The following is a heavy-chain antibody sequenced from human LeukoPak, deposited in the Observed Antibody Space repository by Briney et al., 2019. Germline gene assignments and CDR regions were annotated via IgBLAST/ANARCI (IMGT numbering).Heavy chain of an antibody. V-gene: IGHV1-69*04. CDR1: GGTFSSYA. CDR3: ARTNCSGGSCYSYYYYYGMDV. D-gene: IGHD2-15*01. CDR2: IIPNLGIA. J-gene: IGHJ6*02. Sequence: SVKVSCKASGGTFSSYAISWVRQAPGQGLEWMGRIIPNLGIANYAQKFQGRVTITADKPTSTAYMELSSLRSEDTAVYYCARTNCSGGSCYSYYYYYGMDVWGQGTTVTVSS.